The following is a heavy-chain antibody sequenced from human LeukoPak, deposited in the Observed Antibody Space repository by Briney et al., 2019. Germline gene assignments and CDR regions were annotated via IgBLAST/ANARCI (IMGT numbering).Heavy chain of an antibody. CDR2: ISYDGSNK. CDR3: AKVNTKAGYYYDSSGYHAFDY. Sequence: PGGSLRLPCAASGFTFSSYGMHWVRQAPGKGLEWVAVISYDGSNKYYADSVKGRFTISRDNSKNTLYLQMNSLRAEDTAVYYCAKVNTKAGYYYDSSGYHAFDYWGQGTLVTVSS. CDR1: GFTFSSYG. V-gene: IGHV3-30*18. D-gene: IGHD3-22*01. J-gene: IGHJ4*02.